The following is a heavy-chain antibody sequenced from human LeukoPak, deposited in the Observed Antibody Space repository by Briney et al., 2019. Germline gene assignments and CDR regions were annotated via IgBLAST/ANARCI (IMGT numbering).Heavy chain of an antibody. CDR3: AKLILGARSLFDF. J-gene: IGHJ4*02. Sequence: PGGSLRLSCAASGFTFSSYAMTWLRQAPGQGLEWVSTITGSGGGTYYADSVKGRFTISRDNSKNTLYLQMSRLRAEDTAVYYCAKLILGARSLFDFRGQGILVTVSS. CDR2: ITGSGGGT. D-gene: IGHD1-26*01. CDR1: GFTFSSYA. V-gene: IGHV3-23*01.